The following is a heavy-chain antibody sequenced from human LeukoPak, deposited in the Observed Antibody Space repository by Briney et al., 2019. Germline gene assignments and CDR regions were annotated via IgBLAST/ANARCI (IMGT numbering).Heavy chain of an antibody. Sequence: GASVKVSCKATGGTFRSYVISWVRQAPGQGLAWMGGIIPIFGTADYAQKFQGRVTITADESTSTAYMELSSLRSEDTAVYYCARARIPFGVVIPWDYWGQGTLVTVSS. J-gene: IGHJ4*02. CDR3: ARARIPFGVVIPWDY. CDR1: GGTFRSYV. V-gene: IGHV1-69*13. D-gene: IGHD3-3*01. CDR2: IIPIFGTA.